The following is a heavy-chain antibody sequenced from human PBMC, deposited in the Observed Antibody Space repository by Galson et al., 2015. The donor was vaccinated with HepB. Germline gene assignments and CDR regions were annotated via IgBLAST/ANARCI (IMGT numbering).Heavy chain of an antibody. D-gene: IGHD3-22*01. CDR1: GFTFSSYG. V-gene: IGHV3-30*18. J-gene: IGHJ4*02. Sequence: LRLSCAASGFTFSSYGMHWVRQAPGKGLEWVAVISYDGSNKYYADSVKGRFTISRDNSKNTLYLQMNSLRAEDTAVYYCAKGHYDSSGYYFDYWGQGTLVTVSS. CDR3: AKGHYDSSGYYFDY. CDR2: ISYDGSNK.